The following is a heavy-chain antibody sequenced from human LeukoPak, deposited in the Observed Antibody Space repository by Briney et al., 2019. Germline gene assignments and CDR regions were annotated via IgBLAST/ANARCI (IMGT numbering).Heavy chain of an antibody. CDR1: KFTFSTYA. Sequence: GGSLRLSCAASKFTFSTYAMHWVRQAPGKGLEWVTVISYDGSNESYADSVKGRFTISRDNAKNSLYLQMNSLRAEDTAVYYCARDPYSSSWYGGYWGQGTLVTVSS. CDR3: ARDPYSSSWYGGY. D-gene: IGHD6-13*01. J-gene: IGHJ4*02. CDR2: ISYDGSNE. V-gene: IGHV3-30-3*01.